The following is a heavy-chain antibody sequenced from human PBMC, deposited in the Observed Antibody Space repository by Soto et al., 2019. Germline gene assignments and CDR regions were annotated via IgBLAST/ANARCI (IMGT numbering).Heavy chain of an antibody. Sequence: GVSLRLSCDASGFTFSSYGMHWVRQAPGKGLEWVAVISYDGSNKYYADSVKGRFTISRDNSKNTLYLQMNSLRAEDTAVYYCAKAYFRQPSSVYYYYYYGMDVWGQGTTVTVSS. V-gene: IGHV3-30*18. D-gene: IGHD3-9*01. CDR3: AKAYFRQPSSVYYYYYYGMDV. J-gene: IGHJ6*02. CDR2: ISYDGSNK. CDR1: GFTFSSYG.